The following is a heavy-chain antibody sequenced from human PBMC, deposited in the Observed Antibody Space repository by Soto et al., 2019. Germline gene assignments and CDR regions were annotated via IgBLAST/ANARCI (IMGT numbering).Heavy chain of an antibody. CDR1: GGSISSGDYY. CDR2: IYYSGST. D-gene: IGHD6-13*01. V-gene: IGHV4-30-4*01. Sequence: SETLSLTCTVSGGSISSGDYYWSWIRQPPGKGLEWIGYIYYSGSTNYNPSLKSRVTISVDTSKNQFSLKLSSVTAADTAVYYCARAVAGYSSSWYFRWGMDVWGQGTTVTVSS. J-gene: IGHJ6*02. CDR3: ARAVAGYSSSWYFRWGMDV.